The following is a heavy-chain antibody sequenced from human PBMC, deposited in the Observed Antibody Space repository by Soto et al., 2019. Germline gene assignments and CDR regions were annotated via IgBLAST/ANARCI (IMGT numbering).Heavy chain of an antibody. D-gene: IGHD1-7*01. CDR3: AKTVTTNPYFDY. V-gene: IGHV3-23*01. J-gene: IGHJ4*02. CDR1: EFSFDDYA. CDR2: ITFTGVST. Sequence: GGSLRLSCAASEFSFDDYAMRWVRQAPGKGLEWVSSITFTGVSTYYADSVKGRFTISRDNSKDTLYLQMNSLRAEDTAMYYCAKTVTTNPYFDYWGQGTLVTVSS.